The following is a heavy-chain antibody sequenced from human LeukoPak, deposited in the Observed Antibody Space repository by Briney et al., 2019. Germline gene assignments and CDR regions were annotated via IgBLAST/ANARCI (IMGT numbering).Heavy chain of an antibody. V-gene: IGHV4-59*01. D-gene: IGHD6-6*01. CDR3: AGTQYSSSAGYYYYMDV. Sequence: PSETLSLTCTVSGGSISSYYWSWIRQPTGKGLEWIGNIYYSGSTNYNPSLKSRVTISVDTSKNQFSLKLSSVTAADTAVYYCAGTQYSSSAGYYYYMDVWGKGTTVTVSS. CDR1: GGSISSYY. CDR2: IYYSGST. J-gene: IGHJ6*03.